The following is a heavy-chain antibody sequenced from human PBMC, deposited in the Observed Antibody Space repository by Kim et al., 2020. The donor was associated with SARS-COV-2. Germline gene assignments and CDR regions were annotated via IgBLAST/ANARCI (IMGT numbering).Heavy chain of an antibody. J-gene: IGHJ4*02. CDR2: T. V-gene: IGHV1-3*01. Sequence: TKYSQKFQGRVTITRDTSASTAYMELSSLRSADTAVYYGARDAENLNFDYWGQGTLVTVSS. CDR3: ARDAENLNFDY.